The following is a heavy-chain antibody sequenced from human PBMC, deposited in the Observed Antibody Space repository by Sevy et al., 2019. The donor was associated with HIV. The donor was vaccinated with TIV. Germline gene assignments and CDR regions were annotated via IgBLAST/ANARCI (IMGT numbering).Heavy chain of an antibody. CDR2: ITGSSNYI. CDR3: AIDFPVGTTSTFDY. J-gene: IGHJ4*02. CDR1: GFTFSNYN. V-gene: IGHV3-21*01. D-gene: IGHD1-26*01. Sequence: GGSLRLSCAASGFTFSNYNMNWVRQAPGKGLEWASSITGSSNYIYYADSLKGRFTASRDNAKNSLYLQMNSLRAEDTAVYYCAIDFPVGTTSTFDYWGQGTLVTVSS.